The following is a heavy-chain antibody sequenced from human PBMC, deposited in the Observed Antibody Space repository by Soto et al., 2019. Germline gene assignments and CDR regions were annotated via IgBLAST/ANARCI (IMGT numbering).Heavy chain of an antibody. CDR1: GGSFSAYY. J-gene: IGHJ6*02. CDR3: AREIRFSYYYGMDV. V-gene: IGHV4-34*01. D-gene: IGHD3-3*01. Sequence: SETLSLTCAVYGGSFSAYYWSWIRQPPGNGLEWIGEINHSGSTNYNPSLKSRVTILVDTSKNQFSLKLSSVTAADTAVYYCAREIRFSYYYGMDVWGQGTTVTVSS. CDR2: INHSGST.